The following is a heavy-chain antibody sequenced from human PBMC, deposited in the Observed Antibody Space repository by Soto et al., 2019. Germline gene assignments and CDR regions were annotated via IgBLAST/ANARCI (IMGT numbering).Heavy chain of an antibody. D-gene: IGHD2-21*02. CDR1: GNTFTNYY. CDR2: INPSGGHT. J-gene: IGHJ4*02. CDR3: ARGEHVVVVTAAFDY. Sequence: QVQLMQSGAEVKKPGASVKVSCKASGNTFTNYYIHWVRQAPGQGLEWMGTINPSGGHTTYAQKFLGRVTMTRDTSTSTLYMELTSLRSEYTAVYYCARGEHVVVVTAAFDYWGQGTLVTVSS. V-gene: IGHV1-46*01.